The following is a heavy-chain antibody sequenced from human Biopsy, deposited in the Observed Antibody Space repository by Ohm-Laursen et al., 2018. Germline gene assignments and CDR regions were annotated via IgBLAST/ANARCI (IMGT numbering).Heavy chain of an antibody. CDR1: GGPSSNYA. J-gene: IGHJ6*02. CDR2: ISSSNDNT. Sequence: GASVKVSCKASGGPSSNYAFSWVRQAPGQGLEWMGWISSSNDNTNYAQKFQGRVTMTADTSTSTAYMELRSLRSDDTAVYYCARDFFDSSGYFYYYNGVDLWGQGTTVTVSS. D-gene: IGHD3-22*01. CDR3: ARDFFDSSGYFYYYNGVDL. V-gene: IGHV1-18*01.